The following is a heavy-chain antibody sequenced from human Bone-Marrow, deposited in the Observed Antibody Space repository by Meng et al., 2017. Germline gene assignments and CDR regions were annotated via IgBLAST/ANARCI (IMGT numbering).Heavy chain of an antibody. CDR2: ISGSGGST. V-gene: IGHV3-23*01. D-gene: IGHD6-13*01. CDR3: AKDMRSSSWYFDY. CDR1: GFTFSSYA. J-gene: IGHJ4*02. Sequence: GESLKISCAASGFTFSSYAMSWVRQAPGKGLEWVSAISGSGGSTYYADSVKGRFTISRDNSKNTLYLQMNSLRAEDTAVYYCAKDMRSSSWYFDYWGQGTLVTVSS.